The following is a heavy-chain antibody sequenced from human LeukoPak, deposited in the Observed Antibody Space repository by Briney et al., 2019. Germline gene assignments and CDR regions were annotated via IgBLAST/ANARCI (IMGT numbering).Heavy chain of an antibody. CDR2: TNHSGST. Sequence: SETLSLTCAVYGGSFSGYYWSWIRQPPGKGLEWIGETNHSGSTNYNPSLKSRVTISVDTSKNQFSLKLSSVTAADTAVYYCAIPSGLVMRYWGQGTLVTVSS. V-gene: IGHV4-34*01. CDR1: GGSFSGYY. D-gene: IGHD3/OR15-3a*01. J-gene: IGHJ4*02. CDR3: AIPSGLVMRY.